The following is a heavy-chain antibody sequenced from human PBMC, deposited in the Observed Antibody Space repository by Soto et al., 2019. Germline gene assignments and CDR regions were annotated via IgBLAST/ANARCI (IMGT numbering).Heavy chain of an antibody. V-gene: IGHV3-53*02. CDR1: GFSVGSNY. J-gene: IGHJ2*01. Sequence: EVQLVETGGGLIQQGGSLRLSCAVSGFSVGSNYMSWVRQAPGKGLEWVSVIYSGGTTHDADSVKGRFTTSRDNSKNMVYLQMNSLRVEDTAVYYCARSSRGGNAGYFNLWGRGTLVTVSS. D-gene: IGHD2-15*01. CDR3: ARSSRGGNAGYFNL. CDR2: IYSGGTT.